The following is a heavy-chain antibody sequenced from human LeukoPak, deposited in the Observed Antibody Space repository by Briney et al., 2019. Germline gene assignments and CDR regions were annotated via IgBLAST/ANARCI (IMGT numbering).Heavy chain of an antibody. V-gene: IGHV4-34*01. CDR2: INHSGST. J-gene: IGHJ5*02. Sequence: SETLSLTCAVYGGSFSGYYWSWICQPPGKGLERIGEINHSGSTNYNPSLKSRVTISVDTSKNQFSLKLSSVTAADTAVYYCARVGYSYGPYNWFDPWGQGTLVTVSS. D-gene: IGHD5-18*01. CDR3: ARVGYSYGPYNWFDP. CDR1: GGSFSGYY.